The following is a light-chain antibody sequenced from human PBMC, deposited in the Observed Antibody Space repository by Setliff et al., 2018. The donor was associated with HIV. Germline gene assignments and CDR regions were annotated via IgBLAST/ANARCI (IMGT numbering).Light chain of an antibody. Sequence: ALTQPASVSGSPGQSITISCTGTGSDVATSKYVSWYQQHPGKAPKLIIYDIVTRPSGVSNRFSGSKSGGTASLTISGLQAEDEADYYCSIHRSRGYAFGSGTKV. V-gene: IGLV2-14*03. CDR3: SIHRSRGYA. CDR1: GSDVATSKY. J-gene: IGLJ1*01. CDR2: DIV.